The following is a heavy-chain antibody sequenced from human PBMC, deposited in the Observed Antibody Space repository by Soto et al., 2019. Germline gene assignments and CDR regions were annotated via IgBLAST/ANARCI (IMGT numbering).Heavy chain of an antibody. CDR2: IDHSGST. CDR3: AGGSRDI. V-gene: IGHV4-34*01. CDR1: GGSFSGYY. Sequence: QVQLQQWGAGLLKPSETLSLTCAVYGGSFSGYYWSWIRQPPGKGLEWIGEIDHSGSTNYNPSLKGRVIMSVDTSKNQFSLKLSSVTAADTAVYYCAGGSRDIWGQGTKVAVSS. J-gene: IGHJ3*02.